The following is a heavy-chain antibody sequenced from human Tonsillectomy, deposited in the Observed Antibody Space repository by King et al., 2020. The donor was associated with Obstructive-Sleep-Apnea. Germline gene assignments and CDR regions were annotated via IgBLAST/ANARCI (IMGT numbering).Heavy chain of an antibody. CDR3: AKGASGYGDVDS. V-gene: IGHV3-30*18. Sequence: VQLVESGGGVVQPGRSLRLSCAASGFTFSSSGMHWVRQAPGKGLEWVAFISYDGRNKYYADSVKGRFTISRDTSQNTLYLQMNSLRAEETAVYYCAKGASGYGDVDSWGQGTLVTVSS. J-gene: IGHJ5*01. CDR1: GFTFSSSG. D-gene: IGHD4-17*01. CDR2: ISYDGRNK.